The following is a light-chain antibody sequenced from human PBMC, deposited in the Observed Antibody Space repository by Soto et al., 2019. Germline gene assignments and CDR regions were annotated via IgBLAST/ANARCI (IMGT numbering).Light chain of an antibody. V-gene: IGKV3-20*01. CDR2: GAS. CDR3: QQYGGSLT. J-gene: IGKJ4*01. Sequence: EVVLPQSPATLSLSPGERATLSCTASQSISSTYLAWYQQKRGQAPRLLIYGASSRATGIPDRFSGSGSGTDFTLTISSLEPEDFALYYCQQYGGSLTFGGGTKVDIK. CDR1: QSISSTY.